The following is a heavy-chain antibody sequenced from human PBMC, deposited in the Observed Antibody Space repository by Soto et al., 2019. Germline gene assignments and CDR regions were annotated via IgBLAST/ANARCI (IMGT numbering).Heavy chain of an antibody. CDR3: ARAAVAFDAFDL. V-gene: IGHV6-1*01. Sequence: QLQQSGPGPVKHSQTLSLTCGISGDSVSSNSATWNWIRQSPSRGLEWLGRTYLRSKCYNEYAVSVKSRIAISPDTSKDLFSLQLSSVTPEDTAVYFCARAAVAFDAFDLWGQGTVVTVSA. CDR1: GDSVSSNSAT. J-gene: IGHJ3*01. D-gene: IGHD5-12*01. CDR2: TYLRSKCYN.